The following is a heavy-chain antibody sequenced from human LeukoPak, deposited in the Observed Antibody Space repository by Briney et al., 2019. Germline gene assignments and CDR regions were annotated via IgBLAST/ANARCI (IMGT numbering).Heavy chain of an antibody. CDR2: IRDTGTNM. V-gene: IGHV3-48*01. D-gene: IGHD3-10*01. CDR1: GFIFSNDP. Sequence: GGSLRLSCTASGFIFSNDPMNWVRQAPGQGLEWLSNIRDTGTNMYYAESVKGRFTISTDNAKNSLFLQMNSLRVADTAVYYCVRDQSWSFDSWGQGTLVTVSS. CDR3: VRDQSWSFDS. J-gene: IGHJ4*02.